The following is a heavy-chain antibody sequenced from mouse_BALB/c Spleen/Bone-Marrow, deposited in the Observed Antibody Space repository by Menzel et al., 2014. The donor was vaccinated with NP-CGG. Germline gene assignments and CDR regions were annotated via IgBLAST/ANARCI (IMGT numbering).Heavy chain of an antibody. CDR3: AVYDYEGFAY. D-gene: IGHD2-4*01. V-gene: IGHV14-3*02. CDR2: IDPANGNT. J-gene: IGHJ3*01. CDR1: GFNIKDTY. Sequence: VQLQQSGAELVKPGASVKLSCTASGFNIKDTYMHWVKQRPEQGLEWIGRIDPANGNTKYDPKFQGKATITADTSSDTAYLQLSSLTSEDTAVYYCAVYDYEGFAYWGQGTLVTVSA.